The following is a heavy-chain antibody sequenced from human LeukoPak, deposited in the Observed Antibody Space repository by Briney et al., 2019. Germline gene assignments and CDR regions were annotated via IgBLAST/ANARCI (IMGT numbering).Heavy chain of an antibody. J-gene: IGHJ2*01. CDR3: ARETRESRYFDL. D-gene: IGHD4-23*01. CDR2: IHTSGST. Sequence: PSETLSLTCTVSGGSISSYFWSWIRQPAGKGLEWIGRIHTSGSTNYNSSLKTRVAMSLDTSKNQSSLNLTSVTAADTAVHYCARETRESRYFDLWGRGTPVTVSS. V-gene: IGHV4-4*07. CDR1: GGSISSYF.